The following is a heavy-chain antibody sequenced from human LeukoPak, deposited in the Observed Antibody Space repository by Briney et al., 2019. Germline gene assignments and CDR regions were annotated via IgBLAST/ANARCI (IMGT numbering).Heavy chain of an antibody. J-gene: IGHJ4*02. CDR3: AKDAGRLAYCGGDCPPGFDY. D-gene: IGHD2-21*02. CDR1: GFTFSSYG. CDR2: IWYDGSNK. Sequence: GGSLRLSCAASGFTFSSYGMHWVRQAPGKGLEWVAIIWYDGSNKYYADSVKGRFTISRDNSKNTLYLQMNSLRAEDTAVYYCAKDAGRLAYCGGDCPPGFDYWGQGTLVTVSS. V-gene: IGHV3-33*06.